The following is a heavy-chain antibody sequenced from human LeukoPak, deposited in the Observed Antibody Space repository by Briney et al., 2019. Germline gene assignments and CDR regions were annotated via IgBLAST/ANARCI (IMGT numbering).Heavy chain of an antibody. Sequence: GGSLRLSCAASGFTFSSYWMHWVRQAPGKGLMWVSRVNTDGSHTNYADSVKGRFTISRDNAKNALYLQTNSLRAEDTAIYYCARGDLTFWGFPHWGQGALVTVSS. D-gene: IGHD7-27*01. CDR3: ARGDLTFWGFPH. CDR1: GFTFSSYW. CDR2: VNTDGSHT. V-gene: IGHV3-74*01. J-gene: IGHJ4*02.